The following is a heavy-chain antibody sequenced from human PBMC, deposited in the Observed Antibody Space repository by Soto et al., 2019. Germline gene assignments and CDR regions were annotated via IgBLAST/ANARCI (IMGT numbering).Heavy chain of an antibody. Sequence: ASVKVSCKASGYTFTSYDINWVRQATGQGPEWMGWMNPNSGNTGYAQKFQGRVTMTRNTSISTAYMELSSLRSEDTAVYYCARGEAGYGDYVGWYYFDYWGQGTLVTVSS. V-gene: IGHV1-8*01. J-gene: IGHJ4*02. CDR2: MNPNSGNT. D-gene: IGHD4-17*01. CDR1: GYTFTSYD. CDR3: ARGEAGYGDYVGWYYFDY.